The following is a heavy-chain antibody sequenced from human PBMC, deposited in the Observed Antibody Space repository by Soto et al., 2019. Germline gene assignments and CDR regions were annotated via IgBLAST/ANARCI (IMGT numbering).Heavy chain of an antibody. Sequence: QITLKESGPTLVKPTQTLTLTCTFSGLSVSTSGVCVAWVRQPPGKALEWLALIYWDGDESYSPFLQSRVTITKDTSKNQVVLKMTNMDPVDTATYYCAHKGGRGAGMDVWGQGTTVTVSS. CDR1: GLSVSTSGVC. D-gene: IGHD2-15*01. V-gene: IGHV2-5*02. J-gene: IGHJ6*02. CDR3: AHKGGRGAGMDV. CDR2: IYWDGDE.